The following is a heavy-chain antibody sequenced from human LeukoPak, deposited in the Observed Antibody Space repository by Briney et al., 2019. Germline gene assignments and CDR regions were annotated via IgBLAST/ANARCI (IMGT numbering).Heavy chain of an antibody. CDR3: AVPQWELLN. CDR2: ISAGGGNT. J-gene: IGHJ4*02. V-gene: IGHV3-23*01. CDR1: GFTFSSYD. Sequence: GGSLRLSCAASGFTFSSYDMSWVRQAPGKGLEWVSAISAGGGNTYYADSVKGRFTISRDNSKNTLYLQMNSLRAEDTAVYSCAVPQWELLNWGQGTLVTVSS. D-gene: IGHD1-26*01.